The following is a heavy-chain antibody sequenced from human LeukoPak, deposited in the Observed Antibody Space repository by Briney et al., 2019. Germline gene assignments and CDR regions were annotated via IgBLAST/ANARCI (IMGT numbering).Heavy chain of an antibody. Sequence: PSETLSLTCTVSGGSISSSSYYWGWIRQPPGKGLEWIGSIYYSGSTYYNPSLKSRVTISVDTSKNQFSLKLSSVTAADTAVYYCAREACGSCYSNWNWFDPWGQGTLVTVSS. J-gene: IGHJ5*02. CDR1: GGSISSSSYY. V-gene: IGHV4-39*02. CDR2: IYYSGST. CDR3: AREACGSCYSNWNWFDP. D-gene: IGHD2-15*01.